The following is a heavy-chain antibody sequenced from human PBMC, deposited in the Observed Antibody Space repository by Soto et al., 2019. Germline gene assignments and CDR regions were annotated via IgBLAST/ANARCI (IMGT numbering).Heavy chain of an antibody. CDR3: AMEYCSITSCYRDY. Sequence: QVQLVQSGAEVKKPGSSVKVSCKASGVTCSSYPISWVRQAPGQGLEWMGRSIPILGIANYAQKFQGRVKMTADKSTSTAYIELSSLRSEDTAVYYCAMEYCSITSCYRDYWGQGTLFTVSS. CDR1: GVTCSSYP. D-gene: IGHD2-2*02. V-gene: IGHV1-69*02. CDR2: SIPILGIA. J-gene: IGHJ4*02.